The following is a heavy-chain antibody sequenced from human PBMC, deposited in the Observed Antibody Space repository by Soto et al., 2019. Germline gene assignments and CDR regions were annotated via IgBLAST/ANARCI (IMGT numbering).Heavy chain of an antibody. J-gene: IGHJ4*02. CDR3: ARLVPASITYYFDS. Sequence: QITLKESGPTLVKPTQTLTLTCTFSAFSLSTSGVGVGWIRQTPGKALEWLTFIYWDDDKRYSPSLKSRLTITKDTAKNQMILTMTNMDPVDTATSDCARLVPASITYYFDSWGQGTLVTVSS. CDR2: IYWDDDK. CDR1: AFSLSTSGVG. V-gene: IGHV2-5*02. D-gene: IGHD3-3*02.